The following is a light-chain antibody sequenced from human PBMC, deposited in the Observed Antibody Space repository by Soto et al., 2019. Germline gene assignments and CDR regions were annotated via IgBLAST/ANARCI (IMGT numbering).Light chain of an antibody. V-gene: IGKV3-15*01. Sequence: EILMTQSPSTLTVSPGERATLSCGASQSVSNNLAWYQQKPGQAPRLLIYGASTRATGIPARFSGSGSGTDFTLTISRLEPEDFAVYYCQQRSNWHPITFGQGTRLEIK. CDR2: GAS. J-gene: IGKJ5*01. CDR3: QQRSNWHPIT. CDR1: QSVSNN.